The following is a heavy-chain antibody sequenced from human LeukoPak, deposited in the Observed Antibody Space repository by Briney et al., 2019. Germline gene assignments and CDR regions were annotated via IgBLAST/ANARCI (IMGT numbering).Heavy chain of an antibody. V-gene: IGHV1-69*05. J-gene: IGHJ5*02. CDR1: GYTFTGYY. CDR2: IIPIFGTA. CDR3: ARGDSSSWYMIGLLDP. D-gene: IGHD6-13*01. Sequence: SVKVSCKASGYTFTGYYMHWVRQAPGQGLEWMGGIIPIFGTANYAQKFQGRVTITTDESTSTAYMELSSLRSEDTAVYYCARGDSSSWYMIGLLDPWGQGTLVTVSS.